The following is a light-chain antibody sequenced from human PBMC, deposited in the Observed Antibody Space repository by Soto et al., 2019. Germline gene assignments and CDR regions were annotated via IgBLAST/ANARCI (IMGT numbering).Light chain of an antibody. CDR1: QSISTW. CDR3: QQYSIYWNT. Sequence: DIQMTQSPSSLSASVGDRVTITCRASQSISTWLAWYQQKPGKAPKLLIYDASTLESGVPSRFSGSGSGTEFTLTISSLQPDDFATYYCQQYSIYWNTFGQGTKLEIK. J-gene: IGKJ2*01. V-gene: IGKV1-5*01. CDR2: DAS.